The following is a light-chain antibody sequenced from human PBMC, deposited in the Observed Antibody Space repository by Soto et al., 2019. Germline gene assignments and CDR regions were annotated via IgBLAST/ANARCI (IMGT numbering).Light chain of an antibody. J-gene: IGKJ4*01. V-gene: IGKV3-15*01. CDR2: GVS. CDR1: QSVTSN. CDR3: QQYSQWSLT. Sequence: EIVITRSPATLFVSPGEGATLSCRASQSVTSNLAWYQQKPGQAPRIPIYGVSTRATGIPARFGGSGSATEFTLTISSLQSVDFEVDYCQQYSQWSLTFGGGTKVDIK.